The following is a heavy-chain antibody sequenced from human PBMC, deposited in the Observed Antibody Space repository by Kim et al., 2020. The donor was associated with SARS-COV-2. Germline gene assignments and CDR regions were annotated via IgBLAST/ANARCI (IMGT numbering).Heavy chain of an antibody. Sequence: ASVKVSCKASGYTFTSYGISWLRQAPGQGLEWMGWISAYNGNTNYAQKLQGRVTMTTDTSTSTAYMELRSLRSDDTAVYYCARGSRDPICSGGSCYDDPNWFDPWGQGTLVTVSS. D-gene: IGHD2-15*01. CDR3: ARGSRDPICSGGSCYDDPNWFDP. CDR2: ISAYNGNT. J-gene: IGHJ5*02. CDR1: GYTFTSYG. V-gene: IGHV1-18*04.